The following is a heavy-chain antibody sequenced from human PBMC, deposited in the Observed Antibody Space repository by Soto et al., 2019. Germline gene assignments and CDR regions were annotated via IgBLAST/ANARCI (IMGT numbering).Heavy chain of an antibody. Sequence: ASVKVSCKASGYTFTSYAMHWVRQAPGQGLEWMGWISAYNGNTNYAQKLQGRVTMTTDTSTSTAYMELRSLRSDDTAVYYCAREIGGWYYYYYGMDVWGQGTTVTVSS. CDR3: AREIGGWYYYYYGMDV. CDR2: ISAYNGNT. V-gene: IGHV1-18*01. D-gene: IGHD6-19*01. J-gene: IGHJ6*02. CDR1: GYTFTSYA.